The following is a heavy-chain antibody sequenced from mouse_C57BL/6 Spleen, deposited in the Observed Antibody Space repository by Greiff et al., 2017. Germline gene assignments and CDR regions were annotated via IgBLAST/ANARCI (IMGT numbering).Heavy chain of an antibody. D-gene: IGHD4-1*01. J-gene: IGHJ3*01. CDR2: ISYSGST. Sequence: DVQLVESGPGMVKPSQSLSLTCTVTGYSITSGYDWHWIRHFPGNKLEWMGYISYSGSTNYNPSLKSRNSITHDTSKNHFFLKLNSVTTEDTATYYCAREETGTSWFAYWGQGTLVTVSA. CDR1: GYSITSGYD. CDR3: AREETGTSWFAY. V-gene: IGHV3-1*01.